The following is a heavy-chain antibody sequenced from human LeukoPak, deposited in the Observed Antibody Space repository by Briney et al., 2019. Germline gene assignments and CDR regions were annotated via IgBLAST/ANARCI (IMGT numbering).Heavy chain of an antibody. CDR1: GFTFSSYE. J-gene: IGHJ3*02. Sequence: GGSLRLSCAASGFTFSSYEMNWVRQAPGKGLEWVSAISGSGGSTYYADSVKGRFTISRDNAKNSLYLQMNSLRAEDTAVYYCARDHHRRLYDSQARDTFDIWGQGTMVTVSS. CDR3: ARDHHRRLYDSQARDTFDI. D-gene: IGHD3-22*01. CDR2: ISGSGGST. V-gene: IGHV3-23*01.